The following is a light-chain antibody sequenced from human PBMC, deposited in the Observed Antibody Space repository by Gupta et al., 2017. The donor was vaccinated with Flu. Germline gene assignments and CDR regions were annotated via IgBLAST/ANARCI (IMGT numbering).Light chain of an antibody. CDR3: SSYTSSSTRV. CDR1: SSDVGGYNY. CDR2: EVS. V-gene: IGLV2-14*01. Sequence: QSALTPPASVSGSPGQSITISCTRTSSDVGGYNYVYWYQQHPGKAPKLMIYEVSNRPAGVSNRFSGSKSGNTASLTISGLQAEDEADYYCSSYTSSSTRVFGGGTKLTVL. J-gene: IGLJ2*01.